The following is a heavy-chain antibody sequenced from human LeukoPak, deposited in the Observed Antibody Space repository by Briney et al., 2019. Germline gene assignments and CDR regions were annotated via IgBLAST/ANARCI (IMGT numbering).Heavy chain of an antibody. V-gene: IGHV5-51*01. CDR2: IYPGDSGT. CDR3: ARGQVQCGGDCSTIDY. D-gene: IGHD2-21*02. J-gene: IGHJ4*02. CDR1: GYSFTSCW. Sequence: GESLKISCKGSGYSFTSCWIGWVRQMPGKGLEWMGIIYPGDSGTRYSPSFQGQVTISADKSISTAYLQWSSLKASDTAMYYCARGQVQCGGDCSTIDYWGQGTLVTVSS.